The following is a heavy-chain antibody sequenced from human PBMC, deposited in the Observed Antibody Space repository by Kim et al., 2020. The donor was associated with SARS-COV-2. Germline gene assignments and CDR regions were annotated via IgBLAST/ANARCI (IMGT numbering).Heavy chain of an antibody. D-gene: IGHD1-7*01. Sequence: SNPSLKSRVTISVDTSKNQFSLKLSSVTAADTAVYYCARLHGGTTRTFDYWGQGTLVTVSS. CDR3: ARLHGGTTRTFDY. V-gene: IGHV4-39*01. J-gene: IGHJ4*02.